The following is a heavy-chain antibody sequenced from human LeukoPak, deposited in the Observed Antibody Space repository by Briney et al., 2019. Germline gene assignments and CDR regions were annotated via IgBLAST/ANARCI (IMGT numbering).Heavy chain of an antibody. CDR1: GFTFSAYA. D-gene: IGHD6-19*01. J-gene: IGHJ4*02. V-gene: IGHV3-23*01. CDR2: IGSDNKP. CDR3: AKDARRSDGWYFFDH. Sequence: GGSLRLSCEASGFTFSAYAMTWVRQAPGQGLEWVSSIGSDNKPHYSESVKGRFAISRDNSKSMLFLQLNSLRAEDTAIYYCAKDARRSDGWYFFDHWGQGALVTVSS.